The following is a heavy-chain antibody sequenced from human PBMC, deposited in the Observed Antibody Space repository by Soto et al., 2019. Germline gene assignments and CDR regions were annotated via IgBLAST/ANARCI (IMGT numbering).Heavy chain of an antibody. V-gene: IGHV3-64*01. D-gene: IGHD6-6*01. CDR1: GFTLSGYA. J-gene: IGHJ6*03. CDR3: ARRARPDFYYMDV. Sequence: EVQLVESGGGLAKPGGSLRLSCAASGFTLSGYAMDWVRQAPGKGLEYVSGISSNGVGTYSANSVQGRFTISRDNSKNTVYLQMGSLRPEDMAVYYCARRARPDFYYMDVWGKGTTVTVSS. CDR2: ISSNGVGT.